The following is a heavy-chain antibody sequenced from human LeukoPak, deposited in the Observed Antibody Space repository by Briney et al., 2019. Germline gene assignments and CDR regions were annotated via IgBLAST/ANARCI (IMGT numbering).Heavy chain of an antibody. Sequence: PSETLSLTCAVSGGSISSSNWWSWVRQPPGKGLEWIGYIYYSGSTNYNPSLKSRVTISVDTSKNQFSLKLSSVTAADTAVYYCARGNYYDSSGYTYYFDYWGQGTLVTVSS. D-gene: IGHD3-22*01. CDR2: IYYSGST. CDR1: GGSISSSNW. V-gene: IGHV4-4*02. CDR3: ARGNYYDSSGYTYYFDY. J-gene: IGHJ4*02.